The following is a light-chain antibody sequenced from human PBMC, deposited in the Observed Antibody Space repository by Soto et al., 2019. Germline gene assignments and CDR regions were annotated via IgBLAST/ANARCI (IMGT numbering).Light chain of an antibody. V-gene: IGKV3-20*01. CDR2: DTS. Sequence: EIVLTQSPGTLSLSPGERATLSCRASQSVSSSYLAWYQQTPGQAPRLLVYDTSYRATGVPDRFSGSGSGTDFTLTISRLEPEDSAVYYCQQYDSSLITFGQGTRLEIK. CDR1: QSVSSSY. CDR3: QQYDSSLIT. J-gene: IGKJ5*01.